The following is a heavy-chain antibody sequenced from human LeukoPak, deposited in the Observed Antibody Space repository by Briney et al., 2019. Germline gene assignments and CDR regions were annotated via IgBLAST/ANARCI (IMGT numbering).Heavy chain of an antibody. CDR3: AREQYLAYDVFGF. CDR2: VHFSGTT. D-gene: IGHD4-11*01. J-gene: IGHJ3*01. V-gene: IGHV4-59*01. CDR1: SGSITGYY. Sequence: SETLSLTCTVSSGSITGYYWSWIRQPPGRGLEWIGYVHFSGTTSFNPSLKSRVTISVDTSKNQFSLRLSSTTAADTAVYYCAREQYLAYDVFGFWGQGTMVTVSS.